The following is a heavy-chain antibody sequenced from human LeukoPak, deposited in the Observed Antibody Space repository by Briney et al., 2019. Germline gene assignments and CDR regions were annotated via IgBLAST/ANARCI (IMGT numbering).Heavy chain of an antibody. J-gene: IGHJ4*02. CDR2: ISPNSGGT. V-gene: IGHV1-2*02. CDR3: ARERSGSPDY. D-gene: IGHD3-10*01. CDR1: GYTFTGYY. Sequence: ASVKVSCKASGYTFTGYYMHWVRQAPGQGLEWMGWISPNSGGTNYAQKFQGRVTMTRDTSLTTAYMELSRLRSDDTAVYYCARERSGSPDYWGQGTLVTVSS.